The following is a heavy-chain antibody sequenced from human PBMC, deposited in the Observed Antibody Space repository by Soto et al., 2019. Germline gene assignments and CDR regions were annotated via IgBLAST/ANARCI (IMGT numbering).Heavy chain of an antibody. CDR1: GFTVSSNY. V-gene: IGHV3-53*01. CDR3: ARDVESSGRLEYFQH. CDR2: IYSGGST. D-gene: IGHD3-22*01. Sequence: EVQLVESGGGLIQPGGSLRLCWAASGFTVSSNYMSWVRQAPGKGLEWVSVIYSGGSTYYADSVKGRFTISRDNSKNTLYLQMNSLRAEDTAVYYCARDVESSGRLEYFQHWGQGTLVTVSS. J-gene: IGHJ1*01.